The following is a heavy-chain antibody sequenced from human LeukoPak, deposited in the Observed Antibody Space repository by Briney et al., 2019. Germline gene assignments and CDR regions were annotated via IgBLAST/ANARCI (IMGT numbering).Heavy chain of an antibody. CDR1: GFTFSSFG. V-gene: IGHV3-30*18. CDR3: AKGAGGGYDDYFDC. D-gene: IGHD5-12*01. CDR2: ISYDGSNK. J-gene: IGHJ4*02. Sequence: GRSLRLSCAASGFTFSSFGMHWVRQAPGKGLEWVAVISYDGSNKYYADSVKGRFTISRDNSKNTLYLQMNSLRAEDTAVYYCAKGAGGGYDDYFDCWGQGTLVTVSS.